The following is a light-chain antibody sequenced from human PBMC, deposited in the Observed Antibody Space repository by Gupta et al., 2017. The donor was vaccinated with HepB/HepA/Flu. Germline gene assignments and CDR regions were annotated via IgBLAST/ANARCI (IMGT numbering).Light chain of an antibody. CDR2: ENN. V-gene: IGLV1-51*02. Sequence: QSVLTQPPSVSAAPGHQVTISCSGSSSNIGNNYVSWYQQLPGTAPKLLIYENNKRPSGIPDRFSGPKSGTSATLGIIGLQTGDEADYYCGTWDSNLSAVFGGGTKLTVL. J-gene: IGLJ2*01. CDR1: SSNIGNNY. CDR3: GTWDSNLSAV.